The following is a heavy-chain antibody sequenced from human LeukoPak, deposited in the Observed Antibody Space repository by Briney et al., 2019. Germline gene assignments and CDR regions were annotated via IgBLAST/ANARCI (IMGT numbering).Heavy chain of an antibody. J-gene: IGHJ3*02. CDR1: GFTFSSYA. D-gene: IGHD2-8*01. Sequence: PGGSLRLSCAASGFTFSSYAMSGVRQAPGKGLERVSAISGRGGSTYYADSVKGRFTISKDNSKNTLYLQMNSLRAEDTAVYYCAKRYCTNGVCHPSPSAFDIWGQGTMVTVSS. V-gene: IGHV3-23*01. CDR3: AKRYCTNGVCHPSPSAFDI. CDR2: ISGRGGST.